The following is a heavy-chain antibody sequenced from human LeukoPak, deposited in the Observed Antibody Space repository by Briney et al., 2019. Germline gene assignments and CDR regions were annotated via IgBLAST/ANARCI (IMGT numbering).Heavy chain of an antibody. Sequence: PSETLSLTCTVSGGSISSYYWSWIRQPPGKGLEWIGYIYHSGSTYYNPSLKSRVTISVDRSKNQFSLKLSSVTAADTAVFYCARGQEEWERPRRAVHFDFWGQGNLVTVSS. CDR3: ARGQEEWERPRRAVHFDF. J-gene: IGHJ4*02. CDR1: GGSISSYY. V-gene: IGHV4-59*12. D-gene: IGHD1-26*01. CDR2: IYHSGST.